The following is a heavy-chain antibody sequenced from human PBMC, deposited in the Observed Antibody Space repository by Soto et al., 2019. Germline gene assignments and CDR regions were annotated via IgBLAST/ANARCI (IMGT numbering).Heavy chain of an antibody. V-gene: IGHV3-23*01. CDR2: ISGSGGST. Sequence: LRLSCAASGXTFSSYAMSWVRQAPGKGLEWVSAISGSGGSTYYADSVKGRFTISRDNSKNTLYLQMNSLRAEDTAVYYCAKVGDIVATLRSFDYWGQGTLVTVSS. J-gene: IGHJ4*02. CDR1: GXTFSSYA. D-gene: IGHD5-12*01. CDR3: AKVGDIVATLRSFDY.